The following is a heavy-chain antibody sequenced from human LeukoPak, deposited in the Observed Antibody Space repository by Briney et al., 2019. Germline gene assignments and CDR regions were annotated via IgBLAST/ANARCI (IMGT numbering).Heavy chain of an antibody. CDR3: ARDLGYCTNGVCHTRFDY. D-gene: IGHD2-8*01. V-gene: IGHV3-30*03. J-gene: IGHJ4*02. CDR2: ISYDGSNK. CDR1: GFTFSSYG. Sequence: GGSLRLSCAASGFTFSSYGMHWVRQAPGKGLEWVAVISYDGSNKYYADSVKGRFTISRDNSKNTLYLQMNSLRAEDTAVYYCARDLGYCTNGVCHTRFDYWGQGALVTVSS.